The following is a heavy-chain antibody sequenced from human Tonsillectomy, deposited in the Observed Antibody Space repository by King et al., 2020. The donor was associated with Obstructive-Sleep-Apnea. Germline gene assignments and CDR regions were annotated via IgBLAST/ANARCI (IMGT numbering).Heavy chain of an antibody. CDR3: AKDGRQWPLYYFDF. J-gene: IGHJ4*02. CDR2: IAFDGGNK. CDR1: GLTLSSYG. V-gene: IGHV3-30*18. D-gene: IGHD6-19*01. Sequence: VQRVESGGGGGQPGRGLKLSGAASGLTLSSYGMHWGRQATGKRLEGVAVIAFDGGNKYYADSVKGRFTISRDNSKNTLYLQMSSLRADDTALYYCAKDGRQWPLYYFDFWGQGALVTVSS.